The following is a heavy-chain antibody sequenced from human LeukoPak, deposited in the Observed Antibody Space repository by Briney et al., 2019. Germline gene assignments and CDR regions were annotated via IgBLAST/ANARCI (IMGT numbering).Heavy chain of an antibody. J-gene: IGHJ5*02. CDR2: ISSSGSTI. CDR3: ARPRKTGGFDP. V-gene: IGHV3-48*03. D-gene: IGHD3-10*01. Sequence: GGSLRLSCAASGFTFSSYEMNWVRQAPGKGLEWVSYISSSGSTIYYADSVKGRSTISRDNAKNSLYLQMNSLRAEDTAVYYCARPRKTGGFDPWGQGTLVTVSS. CDR1: GFTFSSYE.